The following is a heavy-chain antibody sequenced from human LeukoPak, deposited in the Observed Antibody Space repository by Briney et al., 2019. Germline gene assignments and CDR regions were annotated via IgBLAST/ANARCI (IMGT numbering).Heavy chain of an antibody. Sequence: PGGSLRLSCAASGFPFNSYGMHWVRQAPGGGLEWVAVISYDGSNEYYADSVKGRFTISRGNSKNTMDLQMNSLRAEDTAVYYCAKEGYYGSGSFPDYWGQGTLVTVSS. J-gene: IGHJ4*02. CDR3: AKEGYYGSGSFPDY. V-gene: IGHV3-30*18. CDR2: ISYDGSNE. CDR1: GFPFNSYG. D-gene: IGHD3-10*01.